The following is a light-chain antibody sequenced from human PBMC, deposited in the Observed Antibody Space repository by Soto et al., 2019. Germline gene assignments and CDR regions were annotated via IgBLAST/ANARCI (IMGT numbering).Light chain of an antibody. Sequence: DIKMTQSPSTLSASVGDRVIITCRASQSISSWLAWYQQKPGKAPDLLIYRASTLKTGIPSRFSGSGSGTEFTLTISNLQPDDFATYYCQQYDRASWTFGPGTKVEIK. CDR1: QSISSW. J-gene: IGKJ1*01. V-gene: IGKV1-5*03. CDR2: RAS. CDR3: QQYDRASWT.